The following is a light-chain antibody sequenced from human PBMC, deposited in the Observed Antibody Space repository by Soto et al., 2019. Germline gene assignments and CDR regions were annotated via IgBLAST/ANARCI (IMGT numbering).Light chain of an antibody. Sequence: QSVLTQPPSVSGAPGQRVTISCTGSSSNIGAGFDVHWYHQHPGAAPKLLIFGNNNRPSGVPARFSGSKSGTSASLAITGLQAEDEAEYYCQSFDTSLRGSVVFGGGTKLTVL. CDR2: GNN. J-gene: IGLJ2*01. CDR1: SSNIGAGFD. CDR3: QSFDTSLRGSVV. V-gene: IGLV1-40*01.